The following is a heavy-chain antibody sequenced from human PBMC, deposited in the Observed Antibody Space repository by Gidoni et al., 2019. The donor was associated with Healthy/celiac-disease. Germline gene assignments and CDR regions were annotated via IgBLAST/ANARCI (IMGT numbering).Heavy chain of an antibody. D-gene: IGHD2-8*01. J-gene: IGHJ4*02. CDR2: ISYDGSKK. CDR1: GFTFSSYA. CDR3: AKDMWPQDIVLMVYAL. Sequence: QVQPVESGGGVVQPGRSLRPSCAASGFTFSSYAMHWVRQAPGKGLEWVAVISYDGSKKCYADSVKGRFTISRDNSKNTLYLQMNSLRAEDTAVYYCAKDMWPQDIVLMVYALGGQGTLVTVSS. V-gene: IGHV3-30*04.